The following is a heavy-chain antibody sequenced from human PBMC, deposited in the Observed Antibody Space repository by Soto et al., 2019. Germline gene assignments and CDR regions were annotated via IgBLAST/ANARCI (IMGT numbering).Heavy chain of an antibody. D-gene: IGHD3-22*01. CDR2: ISYDGNNN. J-gene: IGHJ4*02. CDR1: GFTFSSYA. Sequence: GGSLRLSCAPSGFTFSSYAMHWVRQAPGKGLEWVAVISYDGNNNDYADSVKGGFTTSRDNSKNTLYLKMNSLRAEDTAVYYCAKGRQVLRYYYDPLYWGQGTLVTVSS. V-gene: IGHV3-30*18. CDR3: AKGRQVLRYYYDPLY.